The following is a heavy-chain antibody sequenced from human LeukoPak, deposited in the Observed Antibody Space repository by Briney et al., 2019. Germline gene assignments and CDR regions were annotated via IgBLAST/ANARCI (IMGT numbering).Heavy chain of an antibody. CDR2: IRQDAIEE. CDR3: ARARTLYSGSPAHMDV. CDR1: GFTFTSYW. V-gene: IGHV3-7*01. Sequence: GGSLRLSCAASGFTFTSYWMSWVRQSPGKGLEWVASIRQDAIEEYYVDSVRGRFTISRDNAKNSLSLQMNSLRAEDTAIYYCARARTLYSGSPAHMDVWGKGTTVTVSS. D-gene: IGHD6-25*01. J-gene: IGHJ6*03.